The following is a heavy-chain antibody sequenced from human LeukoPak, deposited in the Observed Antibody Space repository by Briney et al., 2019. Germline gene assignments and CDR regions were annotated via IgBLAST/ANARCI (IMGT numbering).Heavy chain of an antibody. CDR3: ARSMVGRGVMANYFDA. CDR2: INPKSGGT. CDR1: GYTFTGYF. D-gene: IGHD3-10*01. J-gene: IGHJ5*02. Sequence: ASVKVSCKASGYTFTGYFIHWVRQAPGQGLEWMGWINPKSGGTNYQQKFQDRVTMTRDTSITTAYMEVSRLKSDDTAVYYCARSMVGRGVMANYFDAWGQGTLVTVSS. V-gene: IGHV1-2*02.